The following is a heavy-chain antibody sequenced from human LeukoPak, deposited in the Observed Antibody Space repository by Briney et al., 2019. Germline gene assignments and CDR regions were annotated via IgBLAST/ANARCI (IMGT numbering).Heavy chain of an antibody. CDR1: GFTFSSYA. V-gene: IGHV3-23*01. CDR2: ISGSGGGT. J-gene: IGHJ3*02. D-gene: IGHD2-15*01. Sequence: GGSLRLSCAASGFTFSSYAMSWVRQAPGKGLEWVSAISGSGGGTNYADSVKGRFTISRDNAKNSLYLQMNSLRAEDTAVYYCARGISWDAFDIWGQGTMVTVSS. CDR3: ARGISWDAFDI.